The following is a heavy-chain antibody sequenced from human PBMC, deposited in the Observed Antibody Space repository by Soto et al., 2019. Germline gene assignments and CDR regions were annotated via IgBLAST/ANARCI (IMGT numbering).Heavy chain of an antibody. V-gene: IGHV1-2*02. CDR2: INPNSGAT. D-gene: IGHD3-16*01. CDR3: GRGGGTFHAPLL. CDR1: GYTFTGYF. J-gene: IGHJ4*02. Sequence: ASVKVSCKASGYTFTGYFIHWVRQAPGQGLEWMGWINPNSGATKYAQKFQGRVTMTRDTSIRTASMELTLLSSDDTATYYCGRGGGTFHAPLLWGEGTLVTVSS.